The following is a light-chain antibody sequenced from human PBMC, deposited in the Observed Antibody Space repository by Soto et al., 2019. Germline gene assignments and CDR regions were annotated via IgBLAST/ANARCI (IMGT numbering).Light chain of an antibody. Sequence: EIVLTQSPGTLSLSPGERATLSCRASQTVSRNLAWYQQRPGQAPRLLIYDISNRATGISARFSGSGSGTEFTLTISSLQSEDFAVYYCQQYNNWPGTFGQGTKVDI. J-gene: IGKJ1*01. CDR2: DIS. CDR3: QQYNNWPGT. V-gene: IGKV3-15*01. CDR1: QTVSRN.